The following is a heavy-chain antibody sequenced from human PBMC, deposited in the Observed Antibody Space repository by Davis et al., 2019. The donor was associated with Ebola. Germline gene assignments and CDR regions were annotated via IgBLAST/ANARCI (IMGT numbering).Heavy chain of an antibody. J-gene: IGHJ5*02. V-gene: IGHV3-30*18. CDR2: ISYDGSNK. CDR1: GFTFSSYG. D-gene: IGHD3-10*01. CDR3: AKGYGSGSPRYNWFDP. Sequence: PGGSLRLSCAAPGFTFSSYGMHWVRQAPGKGLEWLAVISYDGSNKYYADSVKGRFTISRDNSKNTLYLQMNSLRAEDTAVYYCAKGYGSGSPRYNWFDPWGQGTLVTVSS.